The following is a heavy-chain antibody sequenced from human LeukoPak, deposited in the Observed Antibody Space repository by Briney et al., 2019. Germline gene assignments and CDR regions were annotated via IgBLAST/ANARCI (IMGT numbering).Heavy chain of an antibody. Sequence: GGSLRLSCAASGFTFSSYSMNWVRQAPGKGLEWVSSISSSSSYIYYADSVKSRFTISRDNAKNSLYLQMNSLRAEDTAVYYCARELGYCSGGSCYGDYWGQGTLVTVSS. J-gene: IGHJ4*02. CDR3: ARELGYCSGGSCYGDY. D-gene: IGHD2-15*01. CDR2: ISSSSSYI. CDR1: GFTFSSYS. V-gene: IGHV3-21*01.